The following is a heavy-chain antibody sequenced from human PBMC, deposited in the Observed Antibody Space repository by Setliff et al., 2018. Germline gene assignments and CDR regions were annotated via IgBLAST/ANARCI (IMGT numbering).Heavy chain of an antibody. J-gene: IGHJ4*02. D-gene: IGHD3-16*01. CDR2: INTKTGNP. Sequence: VSVKVSCKASGYTLNNYAMNWVRQAPGQGFEWMGWINTKTGNPTYAQGFTGRLVFSLDTSVNTAFVQISSLKAEDTAVYYCARDGGNGVDYWGQGTLVTVSS. CDR1: GYTLNNYA. CDR3: ARDGGNGVDY. V-gene: IGHV7-4-1*02.